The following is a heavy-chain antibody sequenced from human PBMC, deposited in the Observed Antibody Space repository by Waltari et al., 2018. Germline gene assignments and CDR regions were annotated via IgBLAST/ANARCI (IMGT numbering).Heavy chain of an antibody. J-gene: IGHJ3*02. CDR1: GFTFSSYS. V-gene: IGHV3-48*04. CDR3: ARETAAGTGDAFDI. D-gene: IGHD6-13*01. Sequence: EVQLVESGGGLVQPGGSLRLSCAASGFTFSSYSMNWVRQAPGKGLEWVSYISSSSSTIYYAASVKGRFTISRDNAKNSLYLQMNSLRAEDTAVYYCARETAAGTGDAFDIWGQGTMVTVSS. CDR2: ISSSSSTI.